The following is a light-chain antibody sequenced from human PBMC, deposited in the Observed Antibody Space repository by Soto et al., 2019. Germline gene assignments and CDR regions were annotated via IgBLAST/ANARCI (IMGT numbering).Light chain of an antibody. Sequence: IVLTQSPLSLPVTPGEPASISCRSSLSLLGTNGSNYLAWYLQKPGQSPQVLIYLGSNRASGVPDRFSGSGSGTDFTLQISRVEAEDVGVYYCMQGLTSPLTFGGGTKVEIK. CDR2: LGS. CDR3: MQGLTSPLT. J-gene: IGKJ4*01. CDR1: LSLLGTNGSNY. V-gene: IGKV2-28*01.